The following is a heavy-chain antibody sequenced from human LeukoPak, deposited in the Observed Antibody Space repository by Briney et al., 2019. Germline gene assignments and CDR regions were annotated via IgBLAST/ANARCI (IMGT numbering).Heavy chain of an antibody. CDR3: ARKQSSSSGLGGAFDV. J-gene: IGHJ3*01. V-gene: IGHV4-31*03. CDR1: GGSIKSGGYD. D-gene: IGHD6-25*01. Sequence: SETLSLTCTVAGGSIKSGGYDWTWLRQHPENGLEYIGFIHYTEDTYYNPSLTRRVALSLDTSNNQFSLMLTSVTAADTALYYCARKQSSSSGLGGAFDVWGQGRKVIVSS. CDR2: IHYTEDT.